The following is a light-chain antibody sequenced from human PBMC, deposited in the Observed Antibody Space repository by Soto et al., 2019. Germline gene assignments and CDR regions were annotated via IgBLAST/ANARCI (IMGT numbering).Light chain of an antibody. CDR1: QTITNY. Sequence: DIQMTQSPSSLSASVGDRVTITCRASQTITNYLNWYQQKPGKAPKLLIYAASTLLSGVSSRFSGGGSGTDFTLTIDSLQPEDFATYFCQQSYRSPWTFGQGTKVEI. CDR2: AAS. CDR3: QQSYRSPWT. J-gene: IGKJ1*01. V-gene: IGKV1-39*01.